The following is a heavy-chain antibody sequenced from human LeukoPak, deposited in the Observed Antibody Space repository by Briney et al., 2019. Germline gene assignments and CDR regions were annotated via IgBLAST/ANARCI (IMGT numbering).Heavy chain of an antibody. CDR3: SRDLRGVVVPTTMPSGMDV. J-gene: IGHJ6*02. V-gene: IGHV3-48*02. Sequence: GGSLRLSCAASGFTFSSYSMNWVRQAPGKGLEWVSYISSTGTISYADPVKGRFTISRDNAKNSLYLQMSSLRDEDTAVYYCSRDLRGVVVPTTMPSGMDVWGQGTTVIVSS. CDR1: GFTFSSYS. D-gene: IGHD2-2*01. CDR2: ISSTGTI.